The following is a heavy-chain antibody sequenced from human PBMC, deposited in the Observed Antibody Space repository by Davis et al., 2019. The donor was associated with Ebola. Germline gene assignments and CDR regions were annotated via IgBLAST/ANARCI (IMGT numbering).Heavy chain of an antibody. Sequence: GGSLRLSCAASGFTFSNYEMNWIRQAPGKGLEWISDISSGGMITHYADSVRGRLTISRDNAKNTLFLQLNSLRVEDTAIYYCARREAASIDYWGQGTLVTVSS. J-gene: IGHJ4*02. V-gene: IGHV3-48*03. CDR2: ISSGGMIT. CDR3: ARREAASIDY. D-gene: IGHD6-25*01. CDR1: GFTFSNYE.